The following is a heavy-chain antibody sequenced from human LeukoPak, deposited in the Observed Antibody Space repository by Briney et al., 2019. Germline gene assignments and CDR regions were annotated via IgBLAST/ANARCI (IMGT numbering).Heavy chain of an antibody. D-gene: IGHD6-13*01. CDR1: GLTFSGYA. J-gene: IGHJ5*02. CDR2: ISYDGSNK. CDR3: ARDRIAAPSTDWFEH. V-gene: IGHV3-30*04. Sequence: GRSLRLSCAASGLTFSGYALHWLRQAPGKGLEWVAVISYDGSNKYYADSVKGRFTISRDDSKNTLYLQMYGLRGEDTAVYYCARDRIAAPSTDWFEHWGQGTLVTVSS.